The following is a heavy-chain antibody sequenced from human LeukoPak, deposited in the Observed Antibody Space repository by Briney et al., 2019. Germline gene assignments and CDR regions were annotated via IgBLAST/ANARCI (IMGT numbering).Heavy chain of an antibody. CDR3: ARGLFWGSRQGDFQH. D-gene: IGHD2-2*01. Sequence: SETLSLTCSVSGGSITSSSHYWGWIRQPPGKGLEWIGSIYQSGSTFYNSSLKSRVTISVDTSKNQFSLKLSSVTAADTAVYYCARGLFWGSRQGDFQHWGQGTLVTVSS. J-gene: IGHJ1*01. CDR2: IYQSGST. CDR1: GGSITSSSHY. V-gene: IGHV4-39*07.